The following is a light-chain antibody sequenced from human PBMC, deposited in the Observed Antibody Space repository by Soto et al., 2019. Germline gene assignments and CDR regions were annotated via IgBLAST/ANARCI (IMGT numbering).Light chain of an antibody. V-gene: IGKV3-11*01. CDR2: DAS. Sequence: EIVLTQSPATLSLPPGERATLSCRASQSVSSYLAWYQQKPGQAPRLLIYDASNRATGIPARFSGSGSGTDFTLTISSLEPEDFAVYYCHQRSNWPATFGQGTKVEIK. CDR1: QSVSSY. CDR3: HQRSNWPAT. J-gene: IGKJ1*01.